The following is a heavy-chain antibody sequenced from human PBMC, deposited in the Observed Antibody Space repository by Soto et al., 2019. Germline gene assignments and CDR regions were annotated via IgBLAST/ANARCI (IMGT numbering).Heavy chain of an antibody. CDR3: ARTTAAIHLNY. D-gene: IGHD2-21*02. V-gene: IGHV4-34*01. Sequence: SETLSLTCAVYGGSFSGFYWSWIRQPPGKGLEWIGETHHSGSTNYNPSLKSRVTISVDTSRNQFSLKLNSVTAADTAVYYCARTTAAIHLNYWSQGTLVTVSS. J-gene: IGHJ4*02. CDR2: THHSGST. CDR1: GGSFSGFY.